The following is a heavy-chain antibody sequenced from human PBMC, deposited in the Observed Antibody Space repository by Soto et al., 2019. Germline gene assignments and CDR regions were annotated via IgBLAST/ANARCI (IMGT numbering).Heavy chain of an antibody. CDR1: GGSISSSSYY. V-gene: IGHV4-39*07. CDR3: ARDIMGTNYYYYGMDV. D-gene: IGHD2-8*01. Sequence: SETLSLTCTVSGGSISSSSYYWGWIRQPPGKGLEWIGSIFYSGSTYYNPSLKSRVTISVDTSKNQFSLKLSSVTAADTAVYYCARDIMGTNYYYYGMDVWGQGTTVTVSS. CDR2: IFYSGST. J-gene: IGHJ6*02.